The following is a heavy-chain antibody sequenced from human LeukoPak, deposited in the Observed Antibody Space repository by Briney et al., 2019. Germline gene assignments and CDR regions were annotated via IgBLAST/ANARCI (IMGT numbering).Heavy chain of an antibody. CDR2: IKSKTDGGTT. CDR3: AKLPPSGAYCSGGSCYGHTATDY. J-gene: IGHJ4*02. D-gene: IGHD2-15*01. Sequence: PGGSLRLSCAASGFTFSNAWMSWVRQAPGKGLEWVGRIKSKTDGGTTDYAAPVKGRFTISRDDSKNTLYLQMNSLKTEDTAVYYCAKLPPSGAYCSGGSCYGHTATDYWGQGTLVTVSS. V-gene: IGHV3-15*01. CDR1: GFTFSNAW.